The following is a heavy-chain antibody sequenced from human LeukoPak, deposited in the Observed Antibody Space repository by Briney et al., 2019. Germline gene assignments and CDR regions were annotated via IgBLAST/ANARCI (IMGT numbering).Heavy chain of an antibody. CDR1: GFTFSSYW. CDR2: INSDGSST. J-gene: IGHJ4*02. CDR3: ARAEGQLLFDY. V-gene: IGHV3-74*01. D-gene: IGHD2-2*01. Sequence: GGSLRLSCAASGFTFSSYWMHWVRQAPGKGLVWVSRINSDGSSTNYADSVKGRFTISRDNAKNSLYLQMNSLRAEDTAVYYCARAEGQLLFDYWGQGTLVTVSS.